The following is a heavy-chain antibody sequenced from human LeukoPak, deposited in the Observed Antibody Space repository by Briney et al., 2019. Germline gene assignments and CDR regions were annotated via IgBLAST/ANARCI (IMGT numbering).Heavy chain of an antibody. CDR2: IKQDGSEK. V-gene: IGHV3-7*01. D-gene: IGHD4-17*01. J-gene: IGHJ4*02. CDR1: GFTVSGNY. CDR3: ARDRYGDYFFDY. Sequence: GGSQRLSCEASGFTVSGNYMNWIRQAPGKGLEWVASIKQDGSEKYYVDSVKGRSAISRDNARNSLYLQMISLRGEDTAVYYCARDRYGDYFFDYWGQGTLVTVSP.